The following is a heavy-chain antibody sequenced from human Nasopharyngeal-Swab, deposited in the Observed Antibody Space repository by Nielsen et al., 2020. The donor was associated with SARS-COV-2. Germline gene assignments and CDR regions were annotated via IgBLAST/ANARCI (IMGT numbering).Heavy chain of an antibody. CDR2: IRGSGANT. J-gene: IGHJ4*02. CDR3: AKDGGWLYRCCWYYFDY. V-gene: IGHV3-23*01. Sequence: VTLSLTCAASGFIFTNYAMNWVRQAPERGLECVSSIRGSGANTYSADSVKGRFTLSRDNSKNTLYLELNSLRAEDTAIFYCAKDGGWLYRCCWYYFDYWGQGSLVTVSS. CDR1: GFIFTNYA. D-gene: IGHD6-19*01.